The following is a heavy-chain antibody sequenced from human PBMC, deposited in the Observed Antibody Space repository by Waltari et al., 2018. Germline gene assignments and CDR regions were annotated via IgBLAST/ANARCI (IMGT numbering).Heavy chain of an antibody. D-gene: IGHD5-18*01. J-gene: IGHJ4*02. CDR1: GFTFGTSG. CDR3: VREDNYGPNHFDY. CDR2: ISSSSSYI. Sequence: EVQLVESGGGLVKPGGSRRLSCAASGFTFGTSGMNWVRQAPGKGLEWVSSISSSSSYIYYADSVKGRFTISRDNAKNSVYLQMNSLRAEDTAVYYCVREDNYGPNHFDYWGQGTLVTVSS. V-gene: IGHV3-21*01.